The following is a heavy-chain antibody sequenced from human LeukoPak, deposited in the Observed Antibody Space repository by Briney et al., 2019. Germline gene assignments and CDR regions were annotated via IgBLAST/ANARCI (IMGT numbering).Heavy chain of an antibody. CDR2: ISGSGGST. Sequence: PGGSLRLSCAASGFTFSSYAMSWVRQAPGKGLEGGSAISGSGGSTYYADSVKGRFTIFRDNSKNTLYLQMNSLRAEDTAVYYCSLARGGGYNPFDYWGQGTLVTVSS. CDR3: SLARGGGYNPFDY. D-gene: IGHD2-15*01. CDR1: GFTFSSYA. V-gene: IGHV3-23*01. J-gene: IGHJ4*02.